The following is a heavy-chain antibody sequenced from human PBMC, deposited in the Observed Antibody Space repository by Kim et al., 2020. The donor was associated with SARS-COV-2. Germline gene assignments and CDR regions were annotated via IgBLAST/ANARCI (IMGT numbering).Heavy chain of an antibody. CDR2: ST. V-gene: IGHV3-23*01. J-gene: IGHJ4*02. D-gene: IGHD2-2*01. Sequence: STFYPASVKGRFTISRNNSKNTLFLQLNSLRAEDTALYYCARESSRRADYWGQGTLVTVSS. CDR3: ARESSRRADY.